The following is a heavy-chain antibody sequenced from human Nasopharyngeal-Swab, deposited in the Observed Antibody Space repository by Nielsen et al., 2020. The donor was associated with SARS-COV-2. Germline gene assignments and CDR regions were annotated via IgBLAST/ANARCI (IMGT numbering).Heavy chain of an antibody. CDR3: ARGGVAGTGYGMDV. J-gene: IGHJ6*02. Sequence: SVRQAPGQGLEWMGWINTNTGNPTYAQGFTGRFVFSLDTSVSTAYLQISSLKAEDTAVYYCARGGVAGTGYGMDVWGQGTTVTVSS. V-gene: IGHV7-4-1*02. CDR2: INTNTGNP. D-gene: IGHD6-19*01.